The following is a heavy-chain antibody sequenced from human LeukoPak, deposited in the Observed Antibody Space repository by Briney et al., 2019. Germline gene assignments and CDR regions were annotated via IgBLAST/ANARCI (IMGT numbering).Heavy chain of an antibody. Sequence: GGSLRLSCAASGFTFSNYEMNWVRQAPGKGLEWVAYISISGTKIYYADSVKGRFTTARDNAKKSVYLQMNSLRVEDTGIYYCAREEAADSSDYWGQGTLVTVAS. D-gene: IGHD3-22*01. CDR1: GFTFSNYE. CDR2: ISISGTKI. V-gene: IGHV3-48*03. J-gene: IGHJ4*02. CDR3: AREEAADSSDY.